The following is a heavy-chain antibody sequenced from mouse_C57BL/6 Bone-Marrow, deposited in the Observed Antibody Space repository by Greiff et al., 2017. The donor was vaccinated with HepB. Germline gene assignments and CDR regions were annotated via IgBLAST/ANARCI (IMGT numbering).Heavy chain of an antibody. V-gene: IGHV1-15*01. CDR3: ELRYAMDY. Sequence: VQLVESGAELVRPGASVTLSCKASGYTFTDYEMHWVKQTPVHGLEWIGAIDPETGGTAYNQKFKGKAILTADKSSSTAYMELRSLTSEDSAVYYCELRYAMDYWGQGTSVTVSS. CDR2: IDPETGGT. J-gene: IGHJ4*01. D-gene: IGHD1-1*01. CDR1: GYTFTDYE.